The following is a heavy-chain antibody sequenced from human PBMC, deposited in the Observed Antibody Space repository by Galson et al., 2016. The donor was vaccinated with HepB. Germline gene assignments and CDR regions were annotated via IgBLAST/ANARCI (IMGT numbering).Heavy chain of an antibody. CDR1: GGSISSGDYY. CDR3: ARLDMASGYKMDV. D-gene: IGHD2-2*02. V-gene: IGHV4-30-4*01. J-gene: IGHJ6*02. Sequence: TLSLTCTVSGGSISSGDYYWTWIRQPPGKGLDWIGYIFYTGSTYYNSSLESRLTISVDTSKNQFSLELTSVTAADTAVYSCARLDMASGYKMDVWGRGTTVTVSS. CDR2: IFYTGST.